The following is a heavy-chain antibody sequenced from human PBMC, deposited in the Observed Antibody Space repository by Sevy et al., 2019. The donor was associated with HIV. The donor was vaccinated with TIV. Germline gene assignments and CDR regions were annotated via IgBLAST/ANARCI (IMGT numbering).Heavy chain of an antibody. D-gene: IGHD3-22*01. CDR2: IRSKGYGGTT. CDR3: TRESYDSSGYYYGRAFDI. Sequence: GGSLRLSCTASGFTFGDYAMSWVRQAPGKGLEWVGFIRSKGYGGTTEYAASGKGRFTITRDDSKSMTYLQMNSLKTEDTAVYYCTRESYDSSGYYYGRAFDIWGQGTMVTVSS. J-gene: IGHJ3*02. CDR1: GFTFGDYA. V-gene: IGHV3-49*04.